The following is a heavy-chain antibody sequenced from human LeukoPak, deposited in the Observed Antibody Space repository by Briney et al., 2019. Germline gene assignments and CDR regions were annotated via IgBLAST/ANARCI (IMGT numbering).Heavy chain of an antibody. J-gene: IGHJ4*02. V-gene: IGHV4-34*01. CDR2: INHSGST. D-gene: IGHD1-14*01. CDR3: SRGAPEQGGADY. CDR1: GGSLRSYY. Sequence: SETLSLTCTVYGGSLRSYYWSWIRQPPGKGLEWIGEINHSGSTNYNPSLRSRVTISVDTSKNQFSLKLSSVTAADTAVYYCSRGAPEQGGADYWGQGTLVIVSS.